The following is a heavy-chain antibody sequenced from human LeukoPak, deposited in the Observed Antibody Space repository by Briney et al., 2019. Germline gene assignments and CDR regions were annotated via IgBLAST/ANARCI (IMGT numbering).Heavy chain of an antibody. CDR2: IYTCGST. V-gene: IGHV4-61*02. CDR1: GGSISSGSYY. D-gene: IGHD2-2*01. CDR3: ARDSTQGYCSSTSCYD. Sequence: PSETLSLTCTVSGGSISSGSYYWSWIRQPAGKGLEWIGRIYTCGSTNYNPSLKSRVTISVDTSKNQFSLKLSSVTAADTAVYYCARDSTQGYCSSTSCYDWGQGTLVTVSS. J-gene: IGHJ4*02.